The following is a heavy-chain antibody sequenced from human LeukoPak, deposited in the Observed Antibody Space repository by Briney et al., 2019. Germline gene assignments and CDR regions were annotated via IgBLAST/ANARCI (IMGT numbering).Heavy chain of an antibody. D-gene: IGHD3-22*01. J-gene: IGHJ5*02. V-gene: IGHV4-30-2*01. CDR2: IYHSGST. CDR3: ARTTYYYDSSGYYSWFDP. CDR1: SGSISSGGYS. Sequence: SQTLSLTCAVSSGSISSGGYSWSWIRQPPGKGLEWIGYIYHSGSTYYNPSLKSRVTISVDRSKNQFSLKLSSVTAADTAVYYCARTTYYYDSSGYYSWFDPWGQGTLVTVSS.